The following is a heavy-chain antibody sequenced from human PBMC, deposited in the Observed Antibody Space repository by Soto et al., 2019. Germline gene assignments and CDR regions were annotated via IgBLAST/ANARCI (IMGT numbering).Heavy chain of an antibody. CDR1: VFTVSSYS. CDR3: AKEMRHSSGWYGAFDI. J-gene: IGHJ3*02. D-gene: IGHD6-19*01. Sequence: GSLRLCCAASVFTVSSYSMNWVRQAPGKGLEWVGRIKSKTDGASTDLPAPVKGRFTISRDDSKNTLYLQMSSVKTEDTAMYFCAKEMRHSSGWYGAFDIWGQGIMVTVSS. CDR2: IKSKTDGAST. V-gene: IGHV3-15*01.